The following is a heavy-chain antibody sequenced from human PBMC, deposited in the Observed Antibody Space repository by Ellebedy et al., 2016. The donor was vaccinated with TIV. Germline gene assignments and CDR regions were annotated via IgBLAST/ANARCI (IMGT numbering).Heavy chain of an antibody. CDR2: TYYRSKWNN. CDR3: ARGWFGSGMGV. CDR1: GESVSTDIG. D-gene: IGHD3-10*01. J-gene: IGHJ6*02. V-gene: IGHV6-1*01. Sequence: SQTLSLTCVISGESVSTDIGWNWIRQSPSRGLEWLGRTYYRSKWNNDCAVSLKSRITINPDTSKNLFSLQLNSVTPEDTAVYYCARGWFGSGMGVWGQGTTVTVS.